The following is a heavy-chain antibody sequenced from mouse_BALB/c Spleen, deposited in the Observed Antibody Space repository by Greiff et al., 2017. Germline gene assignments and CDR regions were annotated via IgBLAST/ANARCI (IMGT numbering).Heavy chain of an antibody. CDR2: ISSGGSYT. D-gene: IGHD1-1*02. CDR3: TRDGGGNLDY. Sequence: EVQRVESGGGLVKPGGSLKLSCAASGFTFSSYTMSWVRQTPEKRLEWVATISSGGSYTYYPDSVKGRFTISRDNAKNTLYLKMSSLKSEDTSMYYCTRDGGGNLDYWGQGTTLTVSS. V-gene: IGHV5-6-4*01. J-gene: IGHJ2*01. CDR1: GFTFSSYT.